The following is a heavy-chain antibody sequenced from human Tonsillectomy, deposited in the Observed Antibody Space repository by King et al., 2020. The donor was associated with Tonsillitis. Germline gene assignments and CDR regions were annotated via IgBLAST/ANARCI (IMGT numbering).Heavy chain of an antibody. V-gene: IGHV4-31*03. CDR3: ARNRDYGDYVDF. CDR1: GYSLTSGGYF. D-gene: IGHD4-17*01. Sequence: QLQESGPGLVRPSQTLSLICSVSGYSLTSGGYFWSCIRHPPDKGLEWIGSIYHSWPTFHTPSLRGRLFMSVDTSKNQFSLRLTSVTAADTAVYYCARNRDYGDYVDFWGQGTLVAVSS. J-gene: IGHJ4*02. CDR2: IYHSWPT.